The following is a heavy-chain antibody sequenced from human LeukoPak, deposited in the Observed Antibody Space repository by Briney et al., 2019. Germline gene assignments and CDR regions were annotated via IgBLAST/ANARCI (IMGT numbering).Heavy chain of an antibody. D-gene: IGHD3-22*01. CDR1: GGSFSGYY. Sequence: PSETLSPTCAVYGGSFSGYYWSWIRQPPGKGLEWIGEINHSGSTNYNPSLKSRVTISVDTSKNQFSLKLSSVTAADTAVYYCARGLPSHKDYYDSSGYSRAYFDYWGQGTLVTVSS. J-gene: IGHJ4*02. CDR2: INHSGST. CDR3: ARGLPSHKDYYDSSGYSRAYFDY. V-gene: IGHV4-34*01.